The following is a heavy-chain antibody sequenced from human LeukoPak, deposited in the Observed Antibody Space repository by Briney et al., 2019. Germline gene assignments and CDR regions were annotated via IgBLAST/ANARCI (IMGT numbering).Heavy chain of an antibody. D-gene: IGHD4-17*01. Sequence: SVKVSCKASGGTFSSYAISWVRQAPGQGLEWMGGIIPIFGTANYAQKFQGRVTITTDESTSTAYMELSSLRSEDTAVYYCARALRLHGDYYYYYMDVWGKGTTVTVSS. J-gene: IGHJ6*03. V-gene: IGHV1-69*05. CDR1: GGTFSSYA. CDR2: IIPIFGTA. CDR3: ARALRLHGDYYYYYMDV.